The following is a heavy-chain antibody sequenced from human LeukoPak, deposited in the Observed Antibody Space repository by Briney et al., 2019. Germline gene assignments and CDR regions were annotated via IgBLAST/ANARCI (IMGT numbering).Heavy chain of an antibody. CDR1: GFTFRNHA. CDR2: IYSGGST. Sequence: GGSLRLSCAASGFTFRNHAMSWVRQAPGKGLEWVSVIYSGGSTYYADSVKGRFTISRDNAKNSLYLEMDSLRAEDTAVYYCARIGYASSTFDYWGQGTLVTVSS. D-gene: IGHD2-15*01. V-gene: IGHV3-66*01. CDR3: ARIGYASSTFDY. J-gene: IGHJ4*02.